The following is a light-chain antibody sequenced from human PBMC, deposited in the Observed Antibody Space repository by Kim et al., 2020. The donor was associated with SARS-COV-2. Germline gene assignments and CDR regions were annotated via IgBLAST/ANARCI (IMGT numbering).Light chain of an antibody. J-gene: IGLJ2*01. CDR2: KDN. CDR1: VLAKKF. CDR3: YTAADNKGV. V-gene: IGLV3-27*01. Sequence: SYELTQPSSVSVSPGQTARITCSGDVLAKKFARWFQQKPGQAPVLVIYKDNERPSGISERFSGSSSGTTVTLTISGAQVEDEADYYCYTAADNKGVFGGGTQLTVL.